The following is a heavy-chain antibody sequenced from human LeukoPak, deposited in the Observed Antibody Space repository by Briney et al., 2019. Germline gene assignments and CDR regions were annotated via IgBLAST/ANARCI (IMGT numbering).Heavy chain of an antibody. CDR3: ARSYYCDSSGYCDDAFDI. CDR2: ISYDGSYK. V-gene: IGHV3-30*03. J-gene: IGHJ3*02. D-gene: IGHD3-22*01. Sequence: PGRSLRLSCAASEFTFSTYGMHWVRQAPGKGLEWVAVISYDGSYKFYADSVKGRFTISRDNSENTLYLQMNSLRAEDTAVYYCARSYYCDSSGYCDDAFDIWGQGTMVTVSS. CDR1: EFTFSTYG.